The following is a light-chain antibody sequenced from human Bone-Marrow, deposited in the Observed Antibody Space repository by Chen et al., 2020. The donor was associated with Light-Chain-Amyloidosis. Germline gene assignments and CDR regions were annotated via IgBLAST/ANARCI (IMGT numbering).Light chain of an antibody. CDR1: NIGSTS. CDR2: DDS. CDR3: QVWDRSSDRPV. V-gene: IGLV3-21*02. J-gene: IGLJ3*02. Sequence: SYVLTQPSSVSVAPGQTATIACGGNNIGSTSVHGYQQTPGQAPLLVVYDDSDRPSGIPDRLSGSNSGNTATLTISRVEAGDEADYYCQVWDRSSDRPVFGGGTKLTVL.